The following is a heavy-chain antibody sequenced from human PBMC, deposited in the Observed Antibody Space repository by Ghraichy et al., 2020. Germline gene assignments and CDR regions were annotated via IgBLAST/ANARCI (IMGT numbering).Heavy chain of an antibody. CDR1: GFTFSLYW. V-gene: IGHV3-7*01. CDR2: IKEDGREK. D-gene: IGHD1-1*01. J-gene: IGHJ4*02. CDR3: ARDADWNPYDY. Sequence: GGSLRLSCTGYGFTFSLYWMTWVRQAPGKGLEWVANIKEDGREKNYVDSVKGRFTISRDNAKNSLYLQMNSLRAEDTALYYCARDADWNPYDYWGQGTLVTVSS.